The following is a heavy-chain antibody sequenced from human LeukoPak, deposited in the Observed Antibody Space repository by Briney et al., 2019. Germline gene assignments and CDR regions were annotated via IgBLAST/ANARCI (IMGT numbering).Heavy chain of an antibody. D-gene: IGHD2-15*01. CDR1: GFSFSSYS. CDR2: ISSGGRYI. Sequence: GDSLKISCTGSGFSFSSYSMNWVRQTPGKGLEWVSFISSGGRYIYYADSVKGRFTVSRDNAKNSLYLQMNSLRAEDTAVYYCARVSACSSSDSCYSGYWGQGTLVTVSS. V-gene: IGHV3-21*01. J-gene: IGHJ4*02. CDR3: ARVSACSSSDSCYSGY.